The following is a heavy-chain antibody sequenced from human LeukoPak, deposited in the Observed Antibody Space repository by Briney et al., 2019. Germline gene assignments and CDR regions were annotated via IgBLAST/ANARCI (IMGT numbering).Heavy chain of an antibody. Sequence: GGSLRLSRSASGFIISNYAMHWVRQAPGKGLEYVSAISANGGRTYYADSVKGRFTISRDNSKNTLYLQMSSLRAEDTAIYHCVKDLYKGDSSSWYYFHYWGQGTLVTVSS. CDR2: ISANGGRT. V-gene: IGHV3-64D*06. D-gene: IGHD6-13*01. J-gene: IGHJ4*02. CDR3: VKDLYKGDSSSWYYFHY. CDR1: GFIISNYA.